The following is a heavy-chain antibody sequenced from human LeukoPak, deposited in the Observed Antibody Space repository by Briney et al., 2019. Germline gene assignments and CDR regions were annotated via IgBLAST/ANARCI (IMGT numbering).Heavy chain of an antibody. CDR2: IYHSGST. J-gene: IGHJ4*02. CDR1: GGSISSSNW. CDR3: ARELSGYYDSSGNFDY. Sequence: SETLSLTCAVSGGSISSSNWWSWVRQPPGKGLEWIGEIYHSGSTNYNPSLKSRVTIAVDKSKNQFSLKLSSVTAADTAVYYCARELSGYYDSSGNFDYWGQGTLVTVSS. D-gene: IGHD3-22*01. V-gene: IGHV4-4*02.